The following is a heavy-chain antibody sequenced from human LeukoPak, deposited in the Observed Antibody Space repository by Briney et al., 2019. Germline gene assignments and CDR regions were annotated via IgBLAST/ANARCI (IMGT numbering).Heavy chain of an antibody. D-gene: IGHD6-19*01. CDR1: GYTFTRNG. CDR2: INGYNGNT. Sequence: ASVKVSCKASGYTFTRNGISWVRQAPGQGLEWMGWINGYNGNTKYAQKLQGRVTMTTDTSTTTAYMELRSLRSDDAAVYYCAREGWGTYSSGSYYFDYWGQGTLITVSS. CDR3: AREGWGTYSSGSYYFDY. J-gene: IGHJ4*02. V-gene: IGHV1-18*04.